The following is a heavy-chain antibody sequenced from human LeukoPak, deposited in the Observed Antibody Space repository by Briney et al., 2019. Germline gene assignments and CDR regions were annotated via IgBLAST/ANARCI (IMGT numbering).Heavy chain of an antibody. J-gene: IGHJ5*02. CDR1: GYTFTSYG. D-gene: IGHD3-10*01. CDR3: ARGSNYYGSGSYFLRNWFDP. V-gene: IGHV1-18*01. CDR2: ISAYNGNT. Sequence: EASVKVSCKASGYTFTSYGISWVRQAPGQGLEWMGWISAYNGNTNYAQKLQGRVTMTTDTSTSTAYMELRSLRSDDTAVYYCARGSNYYGSGSYFLRNWFDPWGQGTLVTVSS.